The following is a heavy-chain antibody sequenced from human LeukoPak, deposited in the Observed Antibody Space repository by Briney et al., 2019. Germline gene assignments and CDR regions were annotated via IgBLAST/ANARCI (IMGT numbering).Heavy chain of an antibody. CDR3: ARNMMWNTVATPFDY. V-gene: IGHV4-34*01. Sequence: SETLSLTCAVYGGSFSGYYWSWIRQPPGKGLEWIGEINHSGSTNYNPSLKSRVTISVDTSKNQFSLKLSSVTAADTAVYYCARNMMWNTVATPFDYWGQGTLVTVSS. J-gene: IGHJ4*02. CDR2: INHSGST. D-gene: IGHD5-12*01. CDR1: GGSFSGYY.